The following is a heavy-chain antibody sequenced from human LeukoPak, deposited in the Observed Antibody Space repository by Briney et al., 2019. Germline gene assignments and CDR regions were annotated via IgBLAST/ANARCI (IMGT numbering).Heavy chain of an antibody. CDR3: ARRAGYNYPYYFDY. V-gene: IGHV3-53*01. CDR2: IYGGGNI. D-gene: IGHD5-24*01. CDR1: GFTFSSYA. Sequence: PGGSLRLSCAASGFTFSSYAMSWVRQAPGKGLEWVSVIYGGGNIYYADSVKGRFTISRDNSKNTLYLQMNSLRAEDTAVYYCARRAGYNYPYYFDYWGQGTLVTVSS. J-gene: IGHJ4*02.